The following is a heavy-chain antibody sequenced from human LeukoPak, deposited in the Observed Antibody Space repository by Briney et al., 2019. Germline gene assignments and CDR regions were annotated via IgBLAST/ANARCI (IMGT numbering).Heavy chain of an antibody. V-gene: IGHV4-38-2*01. CDR1: GGSISSGSW. CDR2: IFHSGSA. Sequence: SETLSLTCAVSGGSISSGSWWSWVRQPPGKGLEWIGSIFHSGSASYNLSLKSRVTISVYTSKNQFSLKLSSVTAADTAVYYCVSYGSSLKGYYYGLDVWGQGTTVTVSS. CDR3: VSYGSSLKGYYYGLDV. J-gene: IGHJ6*02. D-gene: IGHD6-13*01.